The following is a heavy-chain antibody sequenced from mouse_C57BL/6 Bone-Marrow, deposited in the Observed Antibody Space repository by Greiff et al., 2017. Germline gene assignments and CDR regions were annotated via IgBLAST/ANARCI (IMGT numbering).Heavy chain of an antibody. CDR1: GYTFTSYW. J-gene: IGHJ3*01. CDR2: IHPNSGST. Sequence: QVQLQQPGAELVKPGASVKLSCKASGYTFTSYWMHWVKQRPGQGLEWIGMIHPNSGSTNYNEKFKSKATLTVDKSSSTAYIQLSSLTSEDSAVYYFASGGPSFAYWGQGTLVTVSA. CDR3: ASGGPSFAY. V-gene: IGHV1-64*01.